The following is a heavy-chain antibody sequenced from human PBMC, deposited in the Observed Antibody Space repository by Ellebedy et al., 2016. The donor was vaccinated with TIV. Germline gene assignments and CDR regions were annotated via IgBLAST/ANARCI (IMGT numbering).Heavy chain of an antibody. V-gene: IGHV4-59*01. CDR3: ARDTRSGLVAD. D-gene: IGHD2-15*01. CDR2: IYYSGST. CDR1: GGSISSYY. Sequence: GSLRLSCTVSGGSISSYYWSWIRQPPGKGLEWIGYIYYSGSTNYNPSLKSRVTISVDKSKNQFSLKLSSVTAADTAVYYCARDTRSGLVADWGQGTLVTVSS. J-gene: IGHJ4*02.